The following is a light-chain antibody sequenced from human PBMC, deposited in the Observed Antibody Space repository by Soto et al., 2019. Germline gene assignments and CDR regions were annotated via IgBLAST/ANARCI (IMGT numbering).Light chain of an antibody. J-gene: IGLJ2*01. V-gene: IGLV1-40*01. CDR2: AST. CDR3: QSYDSSLSAVV. CDR1: SSNIGAGYD. Sequence: QAVVTQPPSVSGAPGQRVTISCTGSSSNIGAGYDVPWYQQVPGTAHKLLIYASTNRPSGVPDRFSGSKSGTSASLAITGLQAEDEADYYCQSYDSSLSAVVFGGGTKLTVL.